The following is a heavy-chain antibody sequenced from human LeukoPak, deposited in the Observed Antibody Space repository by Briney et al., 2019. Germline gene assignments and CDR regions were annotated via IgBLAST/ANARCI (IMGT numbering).Heavy chain of an antibody. Sequence: PSETLSLTCTVSGGSISSSSYYWGWIRQPPGKGLEWIGSIYYSGSTYYNPSLKSRVTISVDTSKNQFSLKLSSVTAADTAVYYCAQTYCSGGSCVDYWGQETLVTVSS. CDR2: IYYSGST. D-gene: IGHD2-15*01. CDR3: AQTYCSGGSCVDY. J-gene: IGHJ4*02. V-gene: IGHV4-39*01. CDR1: GGSISSSSYY.